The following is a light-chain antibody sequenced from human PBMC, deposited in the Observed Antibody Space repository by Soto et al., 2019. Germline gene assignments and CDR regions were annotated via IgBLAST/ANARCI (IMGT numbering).Light chain of an antibody. J-gene: IGKJ4*01. CDR2: WAS. CDR1: QSILFSSNNKNY. V-gene: IGKV4-1*01. Sequence: DIVMTQSPDSLAVSLGERATLNCKSSQSILFSSNNKNYLTWYQQKPGQPPKPLIYWASTRESGVTDRFSGSGSGTDFTLTISRLQAEDVAVYYCQHYYSTPVTFGGGTKVEIK. CDR3: QHYYSTPVT.